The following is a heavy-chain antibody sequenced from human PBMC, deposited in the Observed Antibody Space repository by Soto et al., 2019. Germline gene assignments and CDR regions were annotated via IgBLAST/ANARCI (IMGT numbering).Heavy chain of an antibody. J-gene: IGHJ4*02. CDR2: IDSSGGST. V-gene: IGHV3-23*01. CDR1: GFTFSSYA. Sequence: GGSLRLSCAASGFTFSSYAMSWVRQAPGKGLEWVSSIDSSGGSTYYAESVKGRFTISRGNSKNTLYLQMNSLRAEDTALYYCAKDVTYYYDSAGSNYFDYWGQGTLVTVSS. D-gene: IGHD3-22*01. CDR3: AKDVTYYYDSAGSNYFDY.